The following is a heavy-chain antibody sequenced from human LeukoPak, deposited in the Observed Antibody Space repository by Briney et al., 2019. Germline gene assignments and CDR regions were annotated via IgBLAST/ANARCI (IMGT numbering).Heavy chain of an antibody. V-gene: IGHV1-69*13. D-gene: IGHD5-18*01. CDR2: IIPIFGTA. CDR1: GGTFSSYA. Sequence: SVKVSCKASGGTFSSYAVSWVRQAPGQGLEWMGGIIPIFGTANYAQKFQGRVTITADESTSTAYMELSSLRSEDTAVYYCARDPRGRGYSYGPFDYWGQGTLVTVSS. CDR3: ARDPRGRGYSYGPFDY. J-gene: IGHJ4*02.